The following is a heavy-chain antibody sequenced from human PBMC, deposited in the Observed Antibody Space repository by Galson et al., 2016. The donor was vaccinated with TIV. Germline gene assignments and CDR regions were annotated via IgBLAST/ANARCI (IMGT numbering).Heavy chain of an antibody. V-gene: IGHV3-48*04. CDR2: ITYTSATI. CDR3: ARPGNYDGDRRGAFDL. J-gene: IGHJ3*01. CDR1: GFTFSSWH. D-gene: IGHD4-23*01. Sequence: SLRLSCAASGFTFSSWHMDWDRQAPGEGLEWISFITYTSATIYYADSVKGRFTVSRDNAKNSLYLQMNSLRAEDTAVYYCARPGNYDGDRRGAFDLWGQGTMVTVSP.